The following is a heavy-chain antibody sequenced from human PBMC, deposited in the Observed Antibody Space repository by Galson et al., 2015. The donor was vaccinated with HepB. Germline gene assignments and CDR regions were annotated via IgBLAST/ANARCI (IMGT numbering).Heavy chain of an antibody. Sequence: SLRLSCAASGFAFSRYSMIWVRQSPGKGLEWVSSISKSSDYMYYADSVKGRFTISRDNAKNSQYLQMNSLRAEDTALYYCARERTYDSSGRQALDIWGQGTMVTVSS. CDR3: ARERTYDSSGRQALDI. D-gene: IGHD3-22*01. V-gene: IGHV3-21*01. J-gene: IGHJ3*02. CDR2: ISKSSDYM. CDR1: GFAFSRYS.